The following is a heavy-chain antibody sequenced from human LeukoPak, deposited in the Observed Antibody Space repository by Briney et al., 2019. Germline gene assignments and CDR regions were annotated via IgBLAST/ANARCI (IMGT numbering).Heavy chain of an antibody. D-gene: IGHD3-3*01. CDR1: GFTFSTYG. J-gene: IGHJ6*02. V-gene: IGHV3-21*01. CDR3: ARVFFNYCGVDV. Sequence: PGGSLRLSCAASGFTFSTYGMNWVRQAPGRGLEWVSSISSSSTYIYYADSVKGRFTISRDNAKNSLYLQMNSLRAEDTAVYYCARVFFNYCGVDVWGQGTTVTVSS. CDR2: ISSSSTYI.